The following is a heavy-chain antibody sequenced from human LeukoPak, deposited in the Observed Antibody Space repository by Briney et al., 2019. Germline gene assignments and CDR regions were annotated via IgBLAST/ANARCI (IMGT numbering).Heavy chain of an antibody. CDR3: ARAPMTTVTTLDY. D-gene: IGHD4-11*01. Sequence: GRSLRLSCAASGFTFSSYGMHWVRQAPGKGLEWVAVIWYDGSNKYYADSVKGRFTISRDNSKNTLYLQMNSLRAEDTAVYYCARAPMTTVTTLDYWGQGTLVTVSS. J-gene: IGHJ4*02. CDR2: IWYDGSNK. CDR1: GFTFSSYG. V-gene: IGHV3-33*01.